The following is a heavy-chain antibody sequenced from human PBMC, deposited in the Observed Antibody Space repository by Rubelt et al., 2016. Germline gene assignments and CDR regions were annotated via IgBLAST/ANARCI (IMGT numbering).Heavy chain of an antibody. Sequence: VQLVESGGGVVQPGRSLSLSCSASGFSFGPYGMHWVRQAPGKGLEWVATIWYDGSEKFYSDSVKGRFTISKDDSKNILFLQMNSLRAEDTAVYYCVRDGGGNYYVSYFLDYWGQGTLVTVSS. V-gene: IGHV3-33*01. J-gene: IGHJ4*02. D-gene: IGHD4-23*01. CDR2: IWYDGSEK. CDR1: GFSFGPYG. CDR3: VRDGGGNYYVSYFLDY.